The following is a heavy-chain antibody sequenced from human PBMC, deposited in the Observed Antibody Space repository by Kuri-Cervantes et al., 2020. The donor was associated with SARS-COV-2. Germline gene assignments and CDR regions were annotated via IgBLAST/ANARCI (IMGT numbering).Heavy chain of an antibody. J-gene: IGHJ6*02. Sequence: GESLKISCAASGFTFSSYSMNWVRQAPGQRLEWMGWIDAGNGNTKYSQKFQGRVTITRDTSASTAYMELSSLRSEDTAVYYCARARSSGYFDYYYGMDVWGQGTTVTVSS. CDR2: IDAGNGNT. D-gene: IGHD3-22*01. CDR3: ARARSSGYFDYYYGMDV. V-gene: IGHV1-3*01. CDR1: GFTFSSYS.